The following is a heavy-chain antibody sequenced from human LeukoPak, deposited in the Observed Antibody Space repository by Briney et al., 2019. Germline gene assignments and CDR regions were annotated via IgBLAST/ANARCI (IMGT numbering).Heavy chain of an antibody. D-gene: IGHD6-13*01. CDR3: ARDRSSSSEFDY. J-gene: IGHJ4*02. Sequence: APVDVSFQASGYTFTSYGISWVRPAPGPGLEWMGWISAYNGNTNYAQKLQGRVTMTTDTSTSTAYMELRSLRSDDTAVYYCARDRSSSSEFDYWGQGTLVTVSS. V-gene: IGHV1-18*01. CDR2: ISAYNGNT. CDR1: GYTFTSYG.